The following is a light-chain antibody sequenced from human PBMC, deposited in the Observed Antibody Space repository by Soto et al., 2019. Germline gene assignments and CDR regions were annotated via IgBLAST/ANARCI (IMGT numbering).Light chain of an antibody. V-gene: IGLV1-47*01. CDR2: RNN. Sequence: QSALTQPPSASGTPGQRVTMSCSGSSSNIGSHYVYWYQQLPGTAPKVLLYRNNQRPSGVPDRFSGSKSGTSASLAISGLRSEDEADYYCATWDDSLSVLFGGGTQLTVL. J-gene: IGLJ2*01. CDR1: SSNIGSHY. CDR3: ATWDDSLSVL.